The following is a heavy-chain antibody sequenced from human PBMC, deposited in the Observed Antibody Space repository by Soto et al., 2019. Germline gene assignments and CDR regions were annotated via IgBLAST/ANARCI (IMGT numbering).Heavy chain of an antibody. Sequence: ASVKVSCKASGYTFTSYYMHWVRQAPGQGLEWMGIINPSGGSTSYAQKFQGRVTMTRDTSTSTVYMELSSLRSEDTAVYYCAFVDTANCFDPWGQGTLLSVSS. CDR3: AFVDTANCFDP. CDR1: GYTFTSYY. J-gene: IGHJ5*02. CDR2: INPSGGST. D-gene: IGHD5-18*01. V-gene: IGHV1-46*01.